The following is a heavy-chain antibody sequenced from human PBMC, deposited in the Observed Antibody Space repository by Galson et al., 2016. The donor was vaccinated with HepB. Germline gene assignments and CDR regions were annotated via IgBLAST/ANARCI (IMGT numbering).Heavy chain of an antibody. CDR1: GFTLSHYG. CDR3: VREYYGRLEQ. J-gene: IGHJ4*02. V-gene: IGHV3-48*02. CDR2: ISNTSPTT. Sequence: SLRLSCAVSGFTLSHYGMTWVRLAPARGLEWISFISNTSPTTYYADSVRGRFTTSRDNAKNSLYLEMSSLRDEDTAVYFCVREYYGRLEQWGQGTLFTVSS. D-gene: IGHD2-21*01.